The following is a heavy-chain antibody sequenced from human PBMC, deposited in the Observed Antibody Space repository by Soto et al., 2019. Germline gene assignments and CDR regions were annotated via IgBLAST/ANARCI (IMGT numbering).Heavy chain of an antibody. CDR3: ACGDAFDI. Sequence: ESLKISCKGSGYSFATYWIGWVRQMPGKGLEWMGIIYPDDSDTRYNPSFQGQVTISADKSISTAYLQWSSLKASDTAMYYCACGDAFDIWGQGTMVTVSS. CDR1: GYSFATYW. J-gene: IGHJ3*02. CDR2: IYPDDSDT. V-gene: IGHV5-51*01.